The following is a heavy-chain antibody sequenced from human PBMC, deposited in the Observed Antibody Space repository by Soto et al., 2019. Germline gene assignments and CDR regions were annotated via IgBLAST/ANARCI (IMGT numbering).Heavy chain of an antibody. CDR1: GFTFSSFS. CDR3: ARDAPRCSGGTCLDY. V-gene: IGHV3-48*02. Sequence: EVQLMESGGGLVQPGGSLKLSGAASGFTFSSFSMHWVRQAPGKGVEWVSYISGSSSTIYYTDSVRRRFTISRDNAKNSLYLQMNSLRDEDTAVFYCARDAPRCSGGTCLDYWGQGTLVTVSS. D-gene: IGHD2-15*01. CDR2: ISGSSSTI. J-gene: IGHJ4*02.